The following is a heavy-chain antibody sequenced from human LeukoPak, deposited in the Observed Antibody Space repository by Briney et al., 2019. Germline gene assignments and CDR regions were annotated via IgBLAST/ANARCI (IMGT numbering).Heavy chain of an antibody. Sequence: GGSLRLSCAASGFAFSNYAMHWVRQAPGKGLEWVAVIWYDGSNKYYADSVKGRFTISRDNSKNTLYLQMNSLRAEDTAVYYCARDIYFYGDYVIDYWGQGTLVTVSS. D-gene: IGHD4-17*01. V-gene: IGHV3-33*01. CDR1: GFAFSNYA. CDR3: ARDIYFYGDYVIDY. CDR2: IWYDGSNK. J-gene: IGHJ4*02.